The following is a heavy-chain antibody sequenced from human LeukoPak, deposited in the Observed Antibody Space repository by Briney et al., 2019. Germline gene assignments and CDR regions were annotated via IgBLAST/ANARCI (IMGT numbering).Heavy chain of an antibody. Sequence: GGSLRLSCAASGFTFSSYEMNWVRQAPGKGLEWVSYISSSGSTIYYADSVKGRFTISRDNSKNTLYLQMNSLRAEDTAVYYCARDPHYDILTGYDAFDIWGQGTMVTVSS. J-gene: IGHJ3*02. V-gene: IGHV3-48*03. CDR2: ISSSGSTI. D-gene: IGHD3-9*01. CDR1: GFTFSSYE. CDR3: ARDPHYDILTGYDAFDI.